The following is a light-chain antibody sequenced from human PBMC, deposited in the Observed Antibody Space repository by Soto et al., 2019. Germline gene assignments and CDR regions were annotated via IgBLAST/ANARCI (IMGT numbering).Light chain of an antibody. V-gene: IGLV2-14*01. CDR2: EVS. CDR1: TSDIGTYNY. Sequence: QSALTQPASVSGSPGQSITISCSGATSDIGTYNYVSWYQHHPGKVPKVIIYEVSNRPSGVSNRFSGSKSGNTASLTISGLQAEDEADYYCSSYTSSATLVFGGGTKLTVI. J-gene: IGLJ3*02. CDR3: SSYTSSATLV.